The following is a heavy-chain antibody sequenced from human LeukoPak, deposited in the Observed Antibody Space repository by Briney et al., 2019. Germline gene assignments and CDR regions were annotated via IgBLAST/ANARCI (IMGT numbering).Heavy chain of an antibody. CDR1: GYTFTSYG. CDR3: ARLYYYDSSGYYGDAFDI. D-gene: IGHD3-22*01. Sequence: ASVKVSCKASGYTFTSYGISWVRQAPGQGLEWMGWISAYNGNTNYAQKLQGRVTMTTDTSTSTAYMELRSLRSDDTAEYYCARLYYYDSSGYYGDAFDIWGQGTMVTVSS. V-gene: IGHV1-18*01. J-gene: IGHJ3*02. CDR2: ISAYNGNT.